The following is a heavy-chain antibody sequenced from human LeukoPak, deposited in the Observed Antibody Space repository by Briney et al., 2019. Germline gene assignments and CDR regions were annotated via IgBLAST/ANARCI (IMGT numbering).Heavy chain of an antibody. Sequence: GGSLRLSCAASGNYWMHWVRQARGKGLVWVSHINSDGSWTSYADSVKGRFTISKDNAKNTVYLQMNSLRAEDTAVYYCVSFYETYWGRGTLVTVSS. CDR2: INSDGSWT. D-gene: IGHD2/OR15-2a*01. CDR3: VSFYETY. J-gene: IGHJ4*02. V-gene: IGHV3-74*01. CDR1: GNYW.